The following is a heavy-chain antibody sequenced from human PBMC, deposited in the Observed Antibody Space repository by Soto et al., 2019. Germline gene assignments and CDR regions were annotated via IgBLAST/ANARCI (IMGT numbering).Heavy chain of an antibody. CDR2: ISTSGTT. V-gene: IGHV4-4*07. CDR1: GASISSYF. D-gene: IGHD6-19*01. CDR3: AREAGQDRWFDX. Sequence: SETLSLTCTVSGASISSYFWTWIRQPAGKGLDWIGRISTSGTTNYNPYLKSRVTMSVDTSKNHFSLNLSSVTAADTAVYYCAREAGQDRWFDXWGQGTLVTVSX. J-gene: IGHJ5*02.